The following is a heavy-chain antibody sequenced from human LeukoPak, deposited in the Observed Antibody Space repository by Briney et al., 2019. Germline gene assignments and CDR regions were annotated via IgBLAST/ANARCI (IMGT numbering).Heavy chain of an antibody. CDR2: INPNSGGT. CDR3: ARVRYYYDSSGYPDY. D-gene: IGHD3-22*01. CDR1: GYTFTGYY. J-gene: IGHJ4*02. V-gene: IGHV1-2*02. Sequence: ASFKASCKASGYTFTGYYMHWLRQAPGQGLEWRGWINPNSGGTNYAQKFQGRVTMTRDTSISTAYMELSRLGSDDTAVYYCARVRYYYDSSGYPDYWGQGTLVTVSS.